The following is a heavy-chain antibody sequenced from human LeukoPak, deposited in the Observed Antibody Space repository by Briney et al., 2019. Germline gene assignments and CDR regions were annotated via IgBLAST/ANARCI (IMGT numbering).Heavy chain of an antibody. J-gene: IGHJ4*02. CDR1: GLTLASYP. CDR3: ANLFWSGYSLPQPDDY. CDR2: LNSGGGDET. V-gene: IGHV3-23*01. D-gene: IGHD3-3*01. Sequence: GGSLRLSCAASGLTLASYPMSWVRQAPGKGLEWLSALNSGGGDETYYADSVKGRFTISRDNSKNTLYLQMNSLRAEDTAVYYCANLFWSGYSLPQPDDYWGQGTLVTVSS.